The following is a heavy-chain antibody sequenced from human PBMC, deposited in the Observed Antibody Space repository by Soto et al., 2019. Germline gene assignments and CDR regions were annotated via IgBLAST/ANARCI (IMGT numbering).Heavy chain of an antibody. Sequence: PGGCMGLSCAVTGFGVSTYAMHWVRQTTDKGLEWVAIIWFDGIKEFYAESVRVRFTISIDTSKNTVFLQMNSLRAEDTAVYYCARAPYYYDSSGYYYDLDYWGQRTLVTGSS. V-gene: IGHV3-33*01. D-gene: IGHD3-22*01. CDR3: ARAPYYYDSSGYYYDLDY. CDR1: GFGVSTYA. CDR2: IWFDGIKE. J-gene: IGHJ4*02.